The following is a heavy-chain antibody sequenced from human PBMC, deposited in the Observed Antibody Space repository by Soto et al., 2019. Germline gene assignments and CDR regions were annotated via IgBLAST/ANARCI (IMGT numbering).Heavy chain of an antibody. CDR1: GYTFTRYA. Sequence: ASVKVSCKASGYTFTRYAMHWVRQAPGQRPEWMGWSNAGNGDTKYSEKLQGRVTFTRDTSASTTYMELSSLRPEDTAVYYCARNSYISGDYDSYYFDYWGQGTPVTVSS. J-gene: IGHJ4*02. CDR2: SNAGNGDT. D-gene: IGHD2-21*02. CDR3: ARNSYISGDYDSYYFDY. V-gene: IGHV1-3*01.